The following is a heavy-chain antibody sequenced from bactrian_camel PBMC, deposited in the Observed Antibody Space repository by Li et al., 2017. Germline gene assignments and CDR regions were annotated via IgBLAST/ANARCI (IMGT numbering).Heavy chain of an antibody. CDR1: GYIFSKCG. CDR2: FISSGRT. CDR3: AAEKETWHSCGDWDVRPPRI. J-gene: IGHJ4*01. V-gene: IGHV3S53*01. Sequence: HVQLVESGGGSVLAGGSLKLSCEVRGYIFSKCGMGWYRQAPGKQREGVAGIFISSGRTEYADSAGGRFTISQDNAKNTVYLQMNSLKPEDTAMYYCAAEKETWHSCGDWDVRPPRIRGQGTQVTVS. D-gene: IGHD7*01.